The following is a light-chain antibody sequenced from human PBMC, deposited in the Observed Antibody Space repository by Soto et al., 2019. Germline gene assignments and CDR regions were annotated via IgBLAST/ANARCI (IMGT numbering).Light chain of an antibody. J-gene: IGLJ3*02. V-gene: IGLV1-47*01. CDR2: RND. CDR1: GSNIGSNY. Sequence: QSALTQPPSASGTPGQKVTISCSGSGSNIGSNYVYWYQQLPGTAPKLLIYRNDQRPSGVPDRFSGSKSGTSASLAISGLRSEDEADYYCAAWDNSLSGLFGGGTKVTVL. CDR3: AAWDNSLSGL.